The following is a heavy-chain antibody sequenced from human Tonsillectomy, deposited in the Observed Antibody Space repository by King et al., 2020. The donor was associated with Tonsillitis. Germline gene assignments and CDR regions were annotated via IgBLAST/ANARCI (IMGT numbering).Heavy chain of an antibody. CDR3: ASGEAYCSGGSCFSYYYYGMDV. CDR2: MNPNSGNT. CDR1: GYTFTSYD. J-gene: IGHJ6*02. Sequence: EQLVESGAEVKKPGASVKVSCTASGYTFTSYDINWGRQATGQGLEWMGWMNPNSGNTGYAQKFQGRVTMTRNTSKSTAYMELSSLRSEDTAVYYCASGEAYCSGGSCFSYYYYGMDVWGQGTTVTVSS. D-gene: IGHD2-15*01. V-gene: IGHV1-8*01.